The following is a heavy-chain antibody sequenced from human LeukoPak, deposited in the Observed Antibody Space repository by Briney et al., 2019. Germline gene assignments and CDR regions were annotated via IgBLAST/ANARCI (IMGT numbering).Heavy chain of an antibody. D-gene: IGHD3-3*01. V-gene: IGHV1-46*01. CDR1: GYTFTSYY. Sequence: VASVKVSCKASGYTFTSYYMHWVRQAPGQGLEWMGIINPSGGSTSYAQKFQGRVTMTRDMSTSTVYMELSSLRSEDTAVYYCARALTGFLEWLRGNRAWFDPWGQGTLVTVSS. J-gene: IGHJ5*02. CDR3: ARALTGFLEWLRGNRAWFDP. CDR2: INPSGGST.